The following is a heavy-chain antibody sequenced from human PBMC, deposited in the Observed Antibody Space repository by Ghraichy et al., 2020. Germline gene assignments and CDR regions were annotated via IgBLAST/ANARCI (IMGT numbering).Heavy chain of an antibody. J-gene: IGHJ6*02. CDR1: GGSFSGYY. CDR2: INHSGST. V-gene: IGHV4-34*01. D-gene: IGHD3-10*01. Sequence: SETLSLTCGVYGGSFSGYYWSWIRQPPGKGLECIGEINHSGSTNYDPSLKSRLTISLDTSKKQFSLRLSSVIAADTAVYYCARGRARGSGRGRDYFYYFAMDVWGQGTKVTVSS. CDR3: ARGRARGSGRGRDYFYYFAMDV.